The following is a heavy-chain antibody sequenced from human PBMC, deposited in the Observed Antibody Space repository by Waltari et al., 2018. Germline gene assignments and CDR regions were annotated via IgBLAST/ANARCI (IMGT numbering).Heavy chain of an antibody. J-gene: IGHJ4*02. CDR2: KKKEGSGK. CDR3: AIGGVETSWYWRY. Sequence: EVQVVESGGGLVQPGGSLRLSCAASGFTFSSPWVTWVRQAPGRGLEGVGNKKKEGSGKNDGDSVKGRFTSSRENTKNSLYLQMSSLRAEDTAVYYCAIGGVETSWYWRYWGQGTLVTVSS. D-gene: IGHD6-13*01. V-gene: IGHV3-7*01. CDR1: GFTFSSPW.